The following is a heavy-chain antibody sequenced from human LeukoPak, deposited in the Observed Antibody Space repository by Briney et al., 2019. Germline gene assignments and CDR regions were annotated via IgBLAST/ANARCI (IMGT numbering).Heavy chain of an antibody. Sequence: SCKASGYTFTGYYMHWVRQAPGKGLEWVAVISYDGSNKYYADSVKGRFTISRDNSKNTLYLQMNSLRAEDTAVYYCASDIVVVPAATDYWGQGTLVTVSS. D-gene: IGHD2-2*01. CDR2: ISYDGSNK. V-gene: IGHV3-30-3*01. J-gene: IGHJ4*02. CDR1: GYTFTGYY. CDR3: ASDIVVVPAATDY.